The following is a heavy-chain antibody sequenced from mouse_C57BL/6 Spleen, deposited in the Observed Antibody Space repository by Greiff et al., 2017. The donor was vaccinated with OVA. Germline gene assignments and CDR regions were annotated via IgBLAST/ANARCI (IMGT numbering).Heavy chain of an antibody. V-gene: IGHV1-82*01. CDR3: ARGASNYGWYFDV. Sequence: QVQLQQSGPELVKPGASVKISCKASGYAFSSSWMNWVKQRPGKGLEWIGRIYPGDGDTNYNEKFKSKATLTVDKSSSTAYMQLSSLTSEDSAVYYCARGASNYGWYFDVWGTGTTVTVSS. CDR2: IYPGDGDT. D-gene: IGHD2-5*01. CDR1: GYAFSSSW. J-gene: IGHJ1*03.